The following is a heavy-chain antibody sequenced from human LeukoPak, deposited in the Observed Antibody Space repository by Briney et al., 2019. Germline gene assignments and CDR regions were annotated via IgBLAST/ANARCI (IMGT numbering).Heavy chain of an antibody. D-gene: IGHD2-2*01. CDR1: GGSISSGGYY. CDR3: ASRGDIVVVPAALDAFDI. Sequence: PSETLSLTCTVSGGSISSGGYYWSWIRQPPGKGLEWIGYIYHSGSTYYNPSLKSRVTISVDRSKNQFSLKLSSVTAADTAVYYCASRGDIVVVPAALDAFDIWGQGTMVTVSS. J-gene: IGHJ3*02. V-gene: IGHV4-30-2*01. CDR2: IYHSGST.